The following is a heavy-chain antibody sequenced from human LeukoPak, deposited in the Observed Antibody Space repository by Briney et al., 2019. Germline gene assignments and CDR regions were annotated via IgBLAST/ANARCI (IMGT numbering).Heavy chain of an antibody. CDR2: IYYSGST. Sequence: SETLSLTCTVSGGSISSYYWSWIRQPPGKGLEWIGYIYYSGSTNYNPSLKSRVTISVDTSKNQFSLKLSSVTAADTAVYYCAREDGSSWFAGGLNYWGQGTLVTVSS. V-gene: IGHV4-59*01. J-gene: IGHJ4*02. D-gene: IGHD6-13*01. CDR1: GGSISSYY. CDR3: AREDGSSWFAGGLNY.